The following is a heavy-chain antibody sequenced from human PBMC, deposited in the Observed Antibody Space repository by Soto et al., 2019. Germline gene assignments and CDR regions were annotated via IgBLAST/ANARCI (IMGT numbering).Heavy chain of an antibody. CDR3: ARGRGGTYDAFDI. Sequence: SETLSLTCTVSGGSISSYFWSWIRQSPGEGLEWIGYIFYSWTTNYSPSLKSRVTMSLGTAKNQFSLNLTSVTAADTAVYYCARGRGGTYDAFDIWGQGTMVTVSS. CDR2: IFYSWTT. V-gene: IGHV4-59*01. J-gene: IGHJ3*02. D-gene: IGHD1-26*01. CDR1: GGSISSYF.